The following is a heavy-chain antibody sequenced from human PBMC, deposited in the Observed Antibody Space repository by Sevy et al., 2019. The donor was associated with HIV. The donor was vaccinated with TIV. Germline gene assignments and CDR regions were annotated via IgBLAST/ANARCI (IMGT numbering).Heavy chain of an antibody. J-gene: IGHJ4*02. V-gene: IGHV1-69*13. Sequence: ASVKVSCKASGGTFSSYAISWVRQAPGQGLEGMGGIIPIFGTANNAQKFQGRVTITADESTSTAYMELSSLRSEDTAVYYCARGGKGYCSSTSCSHFDYWGQGTLVTVSS. CDR3: ARGGKGYCSSTSCSHFDY. CDR2: IIPIFGTA. D-gene: IGHD2-2*01. CDR1: GGTFSSYA.